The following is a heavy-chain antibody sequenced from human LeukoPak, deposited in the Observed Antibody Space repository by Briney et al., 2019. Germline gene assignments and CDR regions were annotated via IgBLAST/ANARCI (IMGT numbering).Heavy chain of an antibody. CDR1: GFTFSSYG. CDR3: AKSGLNRFDY. Sequence: GGSLRLSCAASGFTFSSYGMHWVRQAPGKGLEWVALISYHGSNKYYADSVKGRFTISRDNSKNTLYLQMNSLRAEDTAVYYCAKSGLNRFDYWGQGTLVTVSS. D-gene: IGHD2-15*01. CDR2: ISYHGSNK. J-gene: IGHJ4*02. V-gene: IGHV3-30*18.